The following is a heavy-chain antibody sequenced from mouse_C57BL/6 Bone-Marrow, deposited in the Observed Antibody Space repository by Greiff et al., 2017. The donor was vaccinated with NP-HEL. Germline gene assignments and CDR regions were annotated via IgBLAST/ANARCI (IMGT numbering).Heavy chain of an antibody. V-gene: IGHV1-54*01. CDR2: INPGSGGN. CDR3: AREGYYYGSSYDY. J-gene: IGHJ2*01. D-gene: IGHD1-1*01. CDR1: GYAFTNYL. Sequence: VHLVESGAELVRPGNSVKVTCKASGYAFTNYLIEWVKQRPGQGLEWIGVINPGSGGNNYNEKFKGKATLTADKTASTASMQLSSLTSEDSAVYFCAREGYYYGSSYDYWGQGTPLTVSS.